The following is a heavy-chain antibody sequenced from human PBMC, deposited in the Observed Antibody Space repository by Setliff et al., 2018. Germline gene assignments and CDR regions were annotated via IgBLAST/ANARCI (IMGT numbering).Heavy chain of an antibody. J-gene: IGHJ4*02. CDR3: ARTPDGFLGDGYNLNTLGYFDS. D-gene: IGHD3-3*01. Sequence: TSETLSLTCAVSGYSISSGYFWGWIRQPPGKGLEWIGEINHSGSTNYNPSLKSRVTISVDTSKNQFSLKLSSVTAADTAVYYCARTPDGFLGDGYNLNTLGYFDSWGQGTLVTVSS. CDR2: INHSGST. V-gene: IGHV4-38-2*01. CDR1: GYSISSGYF.